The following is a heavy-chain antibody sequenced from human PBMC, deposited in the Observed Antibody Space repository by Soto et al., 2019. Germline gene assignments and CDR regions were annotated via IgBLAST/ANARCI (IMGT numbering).Heavy chain of an antibody. CDR1: GFTFSSYA. V-gene: IGHV3-30-3*01. D-gene: IGHD2-2*01. Sequence: QVQLVESGGGVVQPGRSLRLSCAASGFTFSSYAMHWVRQAPGKGLEWVAVISYDGSNKYYADSVKGRFTISRDNSKNRLYLQMNSLRAEDTAVYYCARDPGIVVVPAAYYYYYGMDVWGQGTTVTVSS. CDR3: ARDPGIVVVPAAYYYYYGMDV. CDR2: ISYDGSNK. J-gene: IGHJ6*02.